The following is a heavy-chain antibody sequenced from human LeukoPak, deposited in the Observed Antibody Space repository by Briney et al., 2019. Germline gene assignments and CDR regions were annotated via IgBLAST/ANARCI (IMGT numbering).Heavy chain of an antibody. CDR1: GFTFNSYE. Sequence: GGSLRLSCAASGFTFNSYEMNWVRQAPGKGLEWVSYISSSVSTIYYADSVKGRFTISRDNVKNSLYLQMNSLRAEDTAVYYCAREAVTGTGFDYWGQGTLVTVSS. V-gene: IGHV3-48*03. CDR2: ISSSVSTI. J-gene: IGHJ4*02. CDR3: AREAVTGTGFDY. D-gene: IGHD6-19*01.